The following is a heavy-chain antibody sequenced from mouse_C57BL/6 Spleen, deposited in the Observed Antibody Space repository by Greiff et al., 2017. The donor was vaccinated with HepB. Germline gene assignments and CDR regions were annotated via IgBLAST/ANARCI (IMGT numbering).Heavy chain of an antibody. CDR1: GFNIKDYY. Sequence: EVQLQQSGAELVRPGASVKLSCTASGFNIKDYYMPWVKQRPEQGLEGIGRIDPEDGDTEYDPKFQGKATMTADTSSNTAYLTLTSRTSEDTAVYYCTMATTVGAPFDYGGQGTTLTVSS. D-gene: IGHD1-1*01. V-gene: IGHV14-1*01. CDR3: TMATTVGAPFDY. CDR2: IDPEDGDT. J-gene: IGHJ2*01.